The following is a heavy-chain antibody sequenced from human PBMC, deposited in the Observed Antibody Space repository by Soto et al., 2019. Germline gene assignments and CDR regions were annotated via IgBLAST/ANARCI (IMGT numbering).Heavy chain of an antibody. CDR1: GFTFSSYS. D-gene: IGHD1-26*01. CDR3: ARDREGVGAGLF. V-gene: IGHV3-21*01. J-gene: IGHJ3*01. CDR2: ISSSSYI. Sequence: EVQLVESGGGLVKPGGSLRLSCAASGFTFSSYSMSWVRQAPGKGLEWVSSISSSSYIYYADSVKGRFTISRDNAKNSLYLQMNSLRAEDTAVYYCARDREGVGAGLFWGHGTMVTVSS.